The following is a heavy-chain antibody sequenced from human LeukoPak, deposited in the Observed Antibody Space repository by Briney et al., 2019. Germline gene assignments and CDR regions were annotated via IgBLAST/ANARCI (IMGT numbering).Heavy chain of an antibody. V-gene: IGHV4-59*01. CDR3: ARDRLVGATFYYYYYMDV. CDR1: GGSISSYY. D-gene: IGHD1-26*01. CDR2: IYYSGST. Sequence: SETLSLTCTVSGGSISSYYWSWIRQPPGKGLEWMGYIYYSGSTNYNPSLKSRVTISVDTSKNQFSLKLSSVTAADTAVYYCARDRLVGATFYYYYYMDVWGKGTTVTVSS. J-gene: IGHJ6*03.